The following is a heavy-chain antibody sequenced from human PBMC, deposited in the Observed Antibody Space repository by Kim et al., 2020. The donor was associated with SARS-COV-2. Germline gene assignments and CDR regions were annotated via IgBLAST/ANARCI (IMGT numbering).Heavy chain of an antibody. CDR3: ARHFPSIAAAGTGFDY. CDR1: GGSISSSSYY. CDR2: IYYSGST. Sequence: SQTLSLTCTVSGGSISSSSYYWGWIRQPPGKGLEWIGSIYYSGSTYYNPSLKSRVTISVDTSKNQFSLKLSSVTAADTAVYYCARHFPSIAAAGTGFDYW. J-gene: IGHJ4*01. V-gene: IGHV4-39*01. D-gene: IGHD6-13*01.